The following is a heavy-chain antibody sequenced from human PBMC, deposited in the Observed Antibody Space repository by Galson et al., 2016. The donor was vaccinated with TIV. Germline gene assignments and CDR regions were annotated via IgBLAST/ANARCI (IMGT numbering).Heavy chain of an antibody. V-gene: IGHV5-51*01. Sequence: QSGAEVKKPGESLKIPCKGSGYSFTSYWIGWVRQMPGKGLEWMGIIYPGDSDTRYSPSFQGQVTITADKSTRTAYLQWSSLKASDTAVYYCARRDSTGISNFDFWGQGILVTVSS. J-gene: IGHJ4*02. CDR1: GYSFTSYW. CDR3: ARRDSTGISNFDF. CDR2: IYPGDSDT. D-gene: IGHD3-22*01.